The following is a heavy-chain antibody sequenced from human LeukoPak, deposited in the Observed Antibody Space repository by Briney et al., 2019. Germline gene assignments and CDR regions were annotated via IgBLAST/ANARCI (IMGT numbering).Heavy chain of an antibody. J-gene: IGHJ4*02. CDR3: ARYCGGDCYSMGPDY. CDR1: GGSISSGGYY. CDR2: IYYSGST. V-gene: IGHV4-31*03. Sequence: SETLSLTCTVSGGSISSGGYYWSWIRQHPGKGLERIGYIYYSGSTYYNPSLKSRVTISVDTSKNQFSLKLSSVTAADTAVYYCARYCGGDCYSMGPDYWRQGTLVTVSS. D-gene: IGHD2-21*02.